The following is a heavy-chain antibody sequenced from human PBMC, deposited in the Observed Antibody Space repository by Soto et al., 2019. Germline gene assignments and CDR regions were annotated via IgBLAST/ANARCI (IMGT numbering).Heavy chain of an antibody. J-gene: IGHJ6*02. CDR1: GYSFTTYG. V-gene: IGHV1-18*01. CDR3: AGESPAPSSYYGMDV. CDR2: ISGYNGNT. Sequence: QVQLVQSRGEVKKPGASVKVSCKTSGYSFTTYGISWVRQAPGQGLEWMGWISGYNGNTNYAQNLQGRVTMTTDTSTSRAYMEGRSMRSDDRAVYYCAGESPAPSSYYGMDVWGQGSTVTVSS.